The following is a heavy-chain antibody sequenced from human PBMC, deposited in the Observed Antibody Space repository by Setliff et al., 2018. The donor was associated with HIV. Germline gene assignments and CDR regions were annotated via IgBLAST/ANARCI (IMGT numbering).Heavy chain of an antibody. CDR1: GYIVTSYY. V-gene: IGHV1-46*01. CDR2: FNPSGGST. D-gene: IGHD3-3*01. Sequence: ASVKVSCKASGYIVTSYYIHWVRQAPGQGLEWMGIFNPSGGSTTYAQKYQDRISMTTDTSANIAYMELRSLQSDDTAVYYCARIDESITIFGVVSYPMDVWGKGTTVTV. CDR3: ARIDESITIFGVVSYPMDV. J-gene: IGHJ6*03.